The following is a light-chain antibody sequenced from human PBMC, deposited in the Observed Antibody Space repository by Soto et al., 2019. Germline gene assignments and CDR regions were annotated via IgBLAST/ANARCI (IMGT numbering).Light chain of an antibody. CDR1: QGFTNY. V-gene: IGKV1-27*01. J-gene: IGKJ5*01. CDR3: QKYNTAPYT. CDR2: AAS. Sequence: DIQMTQSPSSLSASVGDTVTLTCRESQGFTNYLAWYQQKPGKAPKLLIYAASTLQSGVPPRFSGSGSGTHFTLTISSLQPEDAATYYCQKYNTAPYTFGQGTRLEIK.